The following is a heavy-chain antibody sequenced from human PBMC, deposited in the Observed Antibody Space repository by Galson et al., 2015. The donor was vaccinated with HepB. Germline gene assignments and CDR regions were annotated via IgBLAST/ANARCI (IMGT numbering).Heavy chain of an antibody. CDR2: INHSGST. CDR1: GGSFSGYY. Sequence: ETLSLTCAVYGGSFSGYYWSWIRQPPGKGLEWIGEINHSGSTNYNPSLKSRVTISVDTSKNQFSLKLRSVTAADTAVYYCARFPGVAVFHPYYYMDVWGKGTTVTVSS. D-gene: IGHD6-19*01. CDR3: ARFPGVAVFHPYYYMDV. J-gene: IGHJ6*03. V-gene: IGHV4-34*01.